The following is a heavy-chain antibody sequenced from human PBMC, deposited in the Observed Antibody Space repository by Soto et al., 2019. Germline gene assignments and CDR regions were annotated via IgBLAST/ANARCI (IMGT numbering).Heavy chain of an antibody. CDR3: ARHGAAVLYYYGMDV. V-gene: IGHV4-39*01. CDR1: GASVSTSTYH. D-gene: IGHD6-13*01. J-gene: IGHJ6*02. CDR2: VHYDGSP. Sequence: QLQLQESGPGLVKPSETLSLTCTISGASVSTSTYHWGWMRQPPGKGLEWIGTVHYDGSPYYNPSLKSRVTISVDTSMNQFSLKVTSVTAADTAVYYCARHGAAVLYYYGMDVWGQGTTVTVSS.